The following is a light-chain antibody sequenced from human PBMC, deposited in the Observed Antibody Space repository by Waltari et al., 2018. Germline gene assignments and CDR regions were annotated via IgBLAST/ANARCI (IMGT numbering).Light chain of an antibody. CDR3: QQRSNWLT. J-gene: IGKJ4*01. V-gene: IGKV3-11*01. Sequence: EIVLTQSPATLSLSPGERATHACRASQSVSSSLTWYQQKPGQAPRLLIYDASNRATGIPARFSGSGSGTDFTLTISSLEPEDFAVYYCQQRSNWLTFGGGTKVEIK. CDR2: DAS. CDR1: QSVSSS.